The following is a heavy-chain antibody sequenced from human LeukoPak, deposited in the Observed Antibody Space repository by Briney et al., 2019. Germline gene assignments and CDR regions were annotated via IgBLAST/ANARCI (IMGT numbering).Heavy chain of an antibody. V-gene: IGHV3-30*03. Sequence: GSPVTLLCAASVLIFRRYGIHWARQAPGKGLDWVAGMSYDGSNRCSAASVKGRFTISRHNSKNTLYLQMNSLRVEDTAVYYCASDLRGTSGYDSVFDYWGRGTLVSVFS. CDR3: ASDLRGTSGYDSVFDY. D-gene: IGHD5-12*01. CDR2: MSYDGSNR. J-gene: IGHJ4*02. CDR1: VLIFRRYG.